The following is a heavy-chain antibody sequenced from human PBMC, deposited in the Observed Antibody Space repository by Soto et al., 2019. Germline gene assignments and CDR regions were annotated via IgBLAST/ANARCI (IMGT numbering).Heavy chain of an antibody. CDR3: AREVGPNWFDP. D-gene: IGHD2-2*01. J-gene: IGHJ5*02. Sequence: PSETLSLTCTVSGGSISSYYWSWIRQPPGKGLEWIGYIYYSGSTYYNPSLKSRVTISVDTSKNQFSLKLSSVTAADTAVYYCAREVGPNWFDPWGQGTLVTVSS. CDR2: IYYSGST. CDR1: GGSISSYY. V-gene: IGHV4-59*12.